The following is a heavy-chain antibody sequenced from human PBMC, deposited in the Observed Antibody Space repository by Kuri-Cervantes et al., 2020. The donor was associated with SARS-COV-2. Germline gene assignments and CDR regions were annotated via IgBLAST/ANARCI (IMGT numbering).Heavy chain of an antibody. D-gene: IGHD3-10*01. CDR3: ARTTSVDYYYGSGSYGMDV. CDR2: ISSSSYI. V-gene: IGHV3-21*04. CDR1: GFTFSSYS. J-gene: IGHJ6*01. Sequence: GGSLRLSCAASGFTFSSYSMNWVRQAPGKGLEWVSSISSSSYIYYADSVKGRFTISRDNAKNSLYLQMNSLRAEDTAVYYCARTTSVDYYYGSGSYGMDVWGQGTTVTGSS.